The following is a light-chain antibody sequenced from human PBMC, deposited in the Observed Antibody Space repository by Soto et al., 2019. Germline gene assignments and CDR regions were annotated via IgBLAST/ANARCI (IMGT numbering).Light chain of an antibody. Sequence: QSALAQPASVSGSLGQSITISCTGTSSDVGGYNFVSWYQQHPGKAPKLMIYEVNNRPSGVSNRFACSKSGNTASLTISGLQAEDEADYYCSSWTSSTTQVLGGGTKVTVL. J-gene: IGLJ3*02. CDR2: EVN. CDR3: SSWTSSTTQV. CDR1: SSDVGGYNF. V-gene: IGLV2-14*01.